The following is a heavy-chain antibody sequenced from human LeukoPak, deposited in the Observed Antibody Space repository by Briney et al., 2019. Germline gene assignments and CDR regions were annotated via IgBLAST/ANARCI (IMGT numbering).Heavy chain of an antibody. Sequence: ASVKVSCKASGYTFTGYYMHWVRQAPGQGREWMGWINPNSGGTNYAQKFQGRVTMTRDTSISIAYMELSRLRSDDTAVYYCARARYYDSSGYRFDYWGQGTLVTVSS. CDR1: GYTFTGYY. J-gene: IGHJ4*02. CDR2: INPNSGGT. V-gene: IGHV1-2*02. D-gene: IGHD3-22*01. CDR3: ARARYYDSSGYRFDY.